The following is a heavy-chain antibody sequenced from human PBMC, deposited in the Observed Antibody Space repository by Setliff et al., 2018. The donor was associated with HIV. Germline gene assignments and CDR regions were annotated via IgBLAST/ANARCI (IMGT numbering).Heavy chain of an antibody. D-gene: IGHD1-1*01. Sequence: SETLSLTCIVSGYSISSGYYWGWIRQPPGKGLEWIGTIYHSGSTYYNPSLKSRVTISVDTSKNQFSLNLSSVTAADTAVYYCARERLSRLGFDYWGQGTLVTVSS. CDR1: GYSISSGYY. V-gene: IGHV4-38-2*02. CDR3: ARERLSRLGFDY. CDR2: IYHSGST. J-gene: IGHJ4*02.